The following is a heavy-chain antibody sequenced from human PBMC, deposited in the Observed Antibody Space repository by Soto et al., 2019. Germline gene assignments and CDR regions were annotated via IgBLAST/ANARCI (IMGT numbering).Heavy chain of an antibody. J-gene: IGHJ6*02. Sequence: QVQLQESGPGLVKPSETLSLTCTVSGGSVSSESHYWSWIRQTPGKGLEWIGYIYYTGSTNDHPSLKGRVTMLVDTSRDQVSLRLRSVTRADTAVYYCARDQDDFRSGSYYYAMEVWGQGTKVTVSS. D-gene: IGHD3-3*01. CDR2: IYYTGST. V-gene: IGHV4-61*01. CDR1: GGSVSSESHY. CDR3: ARDQDDFRSGSYYYAMEV.